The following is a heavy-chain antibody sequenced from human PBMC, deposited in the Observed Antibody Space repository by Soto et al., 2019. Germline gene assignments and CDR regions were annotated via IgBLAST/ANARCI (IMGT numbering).Heavy chain of an antibody. CDR2: ISGSGGST. Sequence: PGGSLRLSCAASGFTSSSYEMNWVRQAPGKGLEWVSAISGSGGSTYYADSVKGRFTISRDNSKNTLYLQMNSLRAEDTAVYYCARDYLGYCSSTSCSIAAVGTYYWFDPWGQGTLVTVSS. D-gene: IGHD2-2*01. V-gene: IGHV3-23*01. J-gene: IGHJ5*02. CDR3: ARDYLGYCSSTSCSIAAVGTYYWFDP. CDR1: GFTSSSYE.